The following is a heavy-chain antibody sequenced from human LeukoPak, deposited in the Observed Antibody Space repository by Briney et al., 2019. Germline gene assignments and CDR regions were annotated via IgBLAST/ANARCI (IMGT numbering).Heavy chain of an antibody. V-gene: IGHV7-4-1*02. Sequence: GASVKVSCKASGYTFTSYAMNWVRQAPGQGLEWMGWINTNTGNPTYAQGFTGRFVFSLDTSVSTAYLQISSLKAEDTAVYHCARVLGVGEDYYGSGSYIYWGQGTLVTVSS. CDR2: INTNTGNP. J-gene: IGHJ4*02. CDR1: GYTFTSYA. CDR3: ARVLGVGEDYYGSGSYIY. D-gene: IGHD3-10*01.